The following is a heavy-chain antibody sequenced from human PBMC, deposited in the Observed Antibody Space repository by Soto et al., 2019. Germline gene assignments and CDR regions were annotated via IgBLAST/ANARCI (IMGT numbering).Heavy chain of an antibody. D-gene: IGHD3-22*01. J-gene: IGHJ3*02. Sequence: PGGSLRLSCAASGFTFSSYAMSWVRQAPGKGLEWVSAISGSGGSTYYADSVKGRFTISRDNSKNTLYLQMNSLRAEDTAVYYCAKGLGITMIVVVTYAFDIWGQGTMVTVSS. V-gene: IGHV3-23*01. CDR3: AKGLGITMIVVVTYAFDI. CDR1: GFTFSSYA. CDR2: ISGSGGST.